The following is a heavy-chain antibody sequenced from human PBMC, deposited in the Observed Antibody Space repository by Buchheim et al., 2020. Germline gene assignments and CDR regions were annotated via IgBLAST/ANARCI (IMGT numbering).Heavy chain of an antibody. Sequence: LVKPSGTLSLTCAVSGGSISRSNWWSWVRQPPGKGLEWIGEIYHSGSTNYNPSPKSRVTISVDKSKNQFSLKLSSVTAADTAVYYCARDRIGYCSGGSCYRDFDYWGQGTL. CDR2: IYHSGST. D-gene: IGHD2-15*01. CDR1: GGSISRSNW. V-gene: IGHV4-4*02. J-gene: IGHJ4*02. CDR3: ARDRIGYCSGGSCYRDFDY.